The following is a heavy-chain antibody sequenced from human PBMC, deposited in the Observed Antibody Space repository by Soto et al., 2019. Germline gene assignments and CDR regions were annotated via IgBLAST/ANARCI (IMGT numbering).Heavy chain of an antibody. CDR3: ARGGNPRGWYGGWFDP. J-gene: IGHJ5*02. CDR1: GGSISSYY. D-gene: IGHD6-19*01. Sequence: QVQLQESGPGLVKPSETLSLTCTVSGGSISSYYWSWIRQPPGKGLEWIGYIYYSGSTNYNPSLKSRVTISVDTSKNQFSLKLSSVTAADTAVYYCARGGNPRGWYGGWFDPWGQGTLVTVSS. CDR2: IYYSGST. V-gene: IGHV4-59*01.